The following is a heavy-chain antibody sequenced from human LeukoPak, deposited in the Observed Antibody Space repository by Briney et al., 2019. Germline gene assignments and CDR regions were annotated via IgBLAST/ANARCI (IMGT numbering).Heavy chain of an antibody. V-gene: IGHV4-34*01. CDR3: ARHPTALVSYGFDP. CDR1: GFTFSSYW. Sequence: GSLRLSCAASGFTFSSYWMSWVRQAPGKGLEWIGEINHSGSTNYNPSLKSRVTISVDTSKNQFSLNLSSVTAADTAVYYCARHPTALVSYGFDPWGQGTLVTVSS. D-gene: IGHD5-18*01. CDR2: INHSGST. J-gene: IGHJ5*02.